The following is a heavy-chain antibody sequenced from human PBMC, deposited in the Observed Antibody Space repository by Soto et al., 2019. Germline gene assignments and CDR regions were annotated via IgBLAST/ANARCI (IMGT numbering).Heavy chain of an antibody. CDR3: ASDSLAGPFSYYSLDV. D-gene: IGHD3-3*02. CDR2: ISSGGDYK. CDR1: GFTYNSYD. Sequence: EVQLVESGGGLVKPGGSLRLSCTASGFTYNSYDMNWVRQAPGKGLEWVSSISSGGDYKHYADSLKGRVTISRDNAKNSLYLHISSLGAEDTAVYFCASDSLAGPFSYYSLDVWGQGTTVTVPS. J-gene: IGHJ6*02. V-gene: IGHV3-21*01.